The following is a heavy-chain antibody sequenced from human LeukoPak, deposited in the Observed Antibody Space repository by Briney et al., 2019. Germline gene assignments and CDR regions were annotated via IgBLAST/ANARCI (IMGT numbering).Heavy chain of an antibody. D-gene: IGHD3-16*01. J-gene: IGHJ6*02. V-gene: IGHV3-30-3*01. CDR3: ARDLYDYVWGPGYYYGMDV. CDR1: GFTFSSYA. CDR2: ISYDGSNK. Sequence: GGSLRLSCAASGFTFSSYAMHWVRLAPGKGLEWVAAISYDGSNKYYADSVKGRFTISRDNSKNTLYLQMNSLRAEDTAVYYCARDLYDYVWGPGYYYGMDVWGQGTTVTVSS.